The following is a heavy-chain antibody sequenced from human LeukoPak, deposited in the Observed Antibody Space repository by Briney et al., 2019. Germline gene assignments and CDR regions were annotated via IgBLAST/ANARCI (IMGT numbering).Heavy chain of an antibody. D-gene: IGHD3-22*01. J-gene: IGHJ3*01. CDR3: ARDADSSGFHDAFDF. V-gene: IGHV3-21*01. Sequence: GGSLRLSCAASGFTFSSYSMNWVRQAPGKGLEGVSSISSSRSYIYYADSVKGRFTISRDNAKNSLYLQMNSLRAEDTAMYYCARDADSSGFHDAFDFWGRGTMVTVSS. CDR2: ISSSRSYI. CDR1: GFTFSSYS.